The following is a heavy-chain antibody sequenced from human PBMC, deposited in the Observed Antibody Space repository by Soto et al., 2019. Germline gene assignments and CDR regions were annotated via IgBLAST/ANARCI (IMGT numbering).Heavy chain of an antibody. CDR3: AGGGVRGVITRTRDYYGMDV. V-gene: IGHV5-51*01. Sequence: PGQSQKIPYKGSGCNFTSYWIGWVRQMPGKGLECMGIIYPGDSDTRYSPSFQGQVTISADKSISTAYLQWSSLKASDTAMYYCAGGGVRGVITRTRDYYGMDVWCKGTTVTVSS. CDR2: IYPGDSDT. D-gene: IGHD3-10*01. J-gene: IGHJ6*04. CDR1: GCNFTSYW.